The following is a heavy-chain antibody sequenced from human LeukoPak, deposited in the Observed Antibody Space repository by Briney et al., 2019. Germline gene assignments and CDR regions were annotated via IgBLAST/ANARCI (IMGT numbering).Heavy chain of an antibody. CDR3: ARDLRIVGATTLLSYY. CDR1: GYAFTSYG. V-gene: IGHV1-18*01. J-gene: IGHJ4*02. CDR2: ISAYNGNT. D-gene: IGHD1-26*01. Sequence: ASVKVSCKASGYAFTSYGISWVRQAPGQGLEWMGWISAYNGNTNYAQKLQGRVTMTTDTSTSTAYMELRSLRSDDTAVYYCARDLRIVGATTLLSYYWGQGTLVTVSS.